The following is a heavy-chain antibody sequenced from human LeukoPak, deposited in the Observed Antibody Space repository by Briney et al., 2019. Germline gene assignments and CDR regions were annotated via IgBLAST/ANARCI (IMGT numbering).Heavy chain of an antibody. V-gene: IGHV4-61*08. CDR1: GGSISSGDYY. J-gene: IGHJ5*02. CDR3: ARRTKRNWFDP. Sequence: SQTLSLTCTVSGGSISSGDYYWSWIRQPPGTGLEWIGYIYYSGSTNYNPSLKSRVTISVDTSKNQFSLKPSSVTAADTAVYYCARRTKRNWFDPWGQGTLVTVSS. CDR2: IYYSGST. D-gene: IGHD1-7*01.